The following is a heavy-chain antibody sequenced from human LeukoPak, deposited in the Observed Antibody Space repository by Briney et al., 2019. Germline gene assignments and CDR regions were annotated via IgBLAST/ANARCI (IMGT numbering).Heavy chain of an antibody. CDR2: ISSSSSYI. V-gene: IGHV3-21*01. CDR1: GFAFGRYS. Sequence: PGGSLRLSCAASGFAFGRYSLNWVRQAPGKGLEWVSSISSSSSYIYYADSVKGRFTISRDNAKNSLYLQMNSLRAEDTAVYYCARDSLRHIVVVTADIDYWGQGTLVTVSS. D-gene: IGHD2-21*02. J-gene: IGHJ4*02. CDR3: ARDSLRHIVVVTADIDY.